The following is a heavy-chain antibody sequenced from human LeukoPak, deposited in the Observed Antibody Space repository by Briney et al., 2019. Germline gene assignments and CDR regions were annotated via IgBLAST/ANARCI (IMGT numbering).Heavy chain of an antibody. CDR1: GFTFSTYS. J-gene: IGHJ4*02. Sequence: GSLRLSCAASGFTFSTYSMTWVRQGPGKGLEWVSSIYPSGDGTFYADSVKGRFTISRDNSKNTLYLQMSSLRTEDTAIYYCAKDVVPDSGWGLDYWGQGTLVTVSS. V-gene: IGHV3-23*01. CDR2: IYPSGDGT. CDR3: AKDVVPDSGWGLDY. D-gene: IGHD6-19*01.